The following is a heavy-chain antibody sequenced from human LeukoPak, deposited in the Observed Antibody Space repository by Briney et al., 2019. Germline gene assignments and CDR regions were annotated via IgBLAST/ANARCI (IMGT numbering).Heavy chain of an antibody. CDR2: IYYSGSS. Sequence: SETLSLTCTVSGGSISGYYWSWIRQPPGKGPEWIAYIYYSGSSVYNPSLKGRVTISVDTSKNQFSLKLSSVTAADTAVYYCARHRDSGDYPLDYWGQGTLVTVSS. D-gene: IGHD4-17*01. J-gene: IGHJ4*02. CDR1: GGSISGYY. CDR3: ARHRDSGDYPLDY. V-gene: IGHV4-59*08.